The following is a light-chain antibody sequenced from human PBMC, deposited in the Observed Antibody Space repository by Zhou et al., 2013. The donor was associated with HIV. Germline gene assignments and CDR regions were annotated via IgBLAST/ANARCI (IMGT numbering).Light chain of an antibody. CDR2: GAT. J-gene: IGKJ3*01. CDR3: QKYNSAPPFT. V-gene: IGKV1-39*01. Sequence: DFQMTQSPSSLSASVGDWVTITCRASQSISTYLNWYQQKPGKAPTLLIYGATSLQSGVPSRFSGRGSGTDFTLTISSLQPEDVATYYCQKYNSAPPFTFGPGTKVDIK. CDR1: QSISTY.